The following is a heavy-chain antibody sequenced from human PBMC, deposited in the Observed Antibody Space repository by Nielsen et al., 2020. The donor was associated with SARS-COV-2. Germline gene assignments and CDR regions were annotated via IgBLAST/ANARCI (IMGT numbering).Heavy chain of an antibody. J-gene: IGHJ6*02. Sequence: GVLRLSCAASGFTFSSYEMNWVRQAPGKGLEWVSYISSSGSTIYYADSVKGRFTISRDNAKNSLYLQMNSLRAEDTAVYYCARDPRAAAGPPYGMDVWGQGTTVTVSS. CDR1: GFTFSSYE. CDR2: ISSSGSTI. V-gene: IGHV3-48*03. D-gene: IGHD6-13*01. CDR3: ARDPRAAAGPPYGMDV.